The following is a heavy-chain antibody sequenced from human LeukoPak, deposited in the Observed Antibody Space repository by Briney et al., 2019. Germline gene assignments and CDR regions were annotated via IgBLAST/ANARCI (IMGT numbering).Heavy chain of an antibody. D-gene: IGHD6-13*01. CDR1: GFTFSSYA. CDR3: AKRTLGYTPDWFDP. Sequence: PGGSLRLSCAASGFTFSSYAMSWVRQAPGKGLEWVSGISGDGGNTYYADSVKGRFTISRDNSKNTLYVQMNSLRAEDTAVYYCAKRTLGYTPDWFDPWGQGTLVTVSS. V-gene: IGHV3-23*01. CDR2: ISGDGGNT. J-gene: IGHJ5*02.